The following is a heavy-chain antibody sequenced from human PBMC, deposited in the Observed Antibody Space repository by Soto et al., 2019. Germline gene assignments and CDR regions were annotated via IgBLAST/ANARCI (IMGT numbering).Heavy chain of an antibody. Sequence: AASVKVSCKASGYTFTSYGISWVRQAPGQGLEWMGWISAYNGNTNYAQKFQGRVTVTRDTSTTTVYMELSSLKSQDTAVYYCARYDYNGYYFDYWGQGTLVTV. V-gene: IGHV1-18*01. CDR2: ISAYNGNT. CDR3: ARYDYNGYYFDY. D-gene: IGHD4-4*01. J-gene: IGHJ4*02. CDR1: GYTFTSYG.